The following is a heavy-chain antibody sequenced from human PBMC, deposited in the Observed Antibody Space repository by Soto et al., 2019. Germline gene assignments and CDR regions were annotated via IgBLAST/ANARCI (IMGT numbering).Heavy chain of an antibody. CDR2: IYHSGST. V-gene: IGHV4-30-2*01. J-gene: IGHJ3*02. Sequence: SETLSLTCTVSGGAISSGGYSWSWIRQPPGKGLEWIGYIYHSGSTYYNPSLKSRVTISVDSSKNQFSLKLSSVTAADTAVYYCALGTSDAFDIWGQGTMVTVSS. CDR3: ALGTSDAFDI. CDR1: GGAISSGGYS.